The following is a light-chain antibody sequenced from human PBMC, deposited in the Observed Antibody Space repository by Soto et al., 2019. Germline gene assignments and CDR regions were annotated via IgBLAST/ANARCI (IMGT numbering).Light chain of an antibody. CDR2: DVN. Sequence: QSALTQPRSVSGSPGQSVTISCTGTSSDVGGYNYVSWYQQYPGKAPKFMIYDVNKRLSGVPDRFSGSKSGNTASLTISGLQAEDEADYYCCSYTDSYTWVFGGGTKVTVL. V-gene: IGLV2-11*01. J-gene: IGLJ3*02. CDR3: CSYTDSYTWV. CDR1: SSDVGGYNY.